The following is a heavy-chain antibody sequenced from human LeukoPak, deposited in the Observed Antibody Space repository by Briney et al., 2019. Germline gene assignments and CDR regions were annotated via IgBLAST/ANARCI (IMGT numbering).Heavy chain of an antibody. V-gene: IGHV1-8*02. D-gene: IGHD1-1*01. Sequence: ASVKVSCKASGYTFTGYYIHWVRQATGQGLEWMGWMNPNSGNTGYAQKFQGRVTMTRNTSISTAYMELGSLRSEDTAVYYCARAPLQLERRKNWFDPWGQGTLVTVSS. CDR3: ARAPLQLERRKNWFDP. J-gene: IGHJ5*02. CDR2: MNPNSGNT. CDR1: GYTFTGYY.